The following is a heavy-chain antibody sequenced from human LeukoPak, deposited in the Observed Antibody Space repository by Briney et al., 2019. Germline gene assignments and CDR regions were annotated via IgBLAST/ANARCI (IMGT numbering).Heavy chain of an antibody. CDR1: GGSISSSSYY. CDR3: ARLGTYYDFWSGYFPGYGMDV. J-gene: IGHJ6*02. CDR2: IYYSGST. D-gene: IGHD3-3*01. Sequence: SETLSLTCTVSGGSISSSSYYWGWIRQPPGKGLEWIGSIYYSGSTYYNPSLKSRVTISVDTSKNQFSLKLSSVTAADTAVYYCARLGTYYDFWSGYFPGYGMDVWGQGTTVTVSS. V-gene: IGHV4-39*01.